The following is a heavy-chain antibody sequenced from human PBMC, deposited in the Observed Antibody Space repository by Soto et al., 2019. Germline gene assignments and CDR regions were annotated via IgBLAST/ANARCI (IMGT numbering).Heavy chain of an antibody. D-gene: IGHD3-10*01. V-gene: IGHV3-64*07. CDR1: GFSFSSYA. CDR3: ARAGVYYGAGSYGYGMDF. CDR2: ISPNGGST. Sequence: EVQLVESGGGLVQPGGSLRLSCAASGFSFSSYAMHWVRQAPGKGLEYVSVISPNGGSTYHSDSVKDRFTISRDNSTNTLYLQMGSRRAEDMAGYYCARAGVYYGAGSYGYGMDFWGQGTSVTVSS. J-gene: IGHJ6*02.